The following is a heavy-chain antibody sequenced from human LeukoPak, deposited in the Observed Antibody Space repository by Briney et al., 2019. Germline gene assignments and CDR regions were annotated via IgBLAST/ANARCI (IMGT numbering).Heavy chain of an antibody. V-gene: IGHV4-34*01. Sequence: SETLSLTCAVFGGSLNDYYWSWVRQPPGKGLEWFGEINHRGNTNYNPSLKSRVTISVGKSRKHFSLKLNSVTAADTAVYYCARGGSSNWTPFDYWGQGTLVTFSS. CDR3: ARGGSSNWTPFDY. CDR1: GGSLNDYY. D-gene: IGHD6-13*01. CDR2: INHRGNT. J-gene: IGHJ4*02.